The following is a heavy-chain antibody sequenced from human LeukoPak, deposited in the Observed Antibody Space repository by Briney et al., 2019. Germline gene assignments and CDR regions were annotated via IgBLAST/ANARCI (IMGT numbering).Heavy chain of an antibody. J-gene: IGHJ4*02. V-gene: IGHV3-33*06. CDR1: GFRFRCYG. CDR2: IWYDGSNK. D-gene: IGHD2-15*01. Sequence: GGSLRLSCAACGFRFRCYGLRLVHQAPSKGLELVAVIWYDGSNKYYADSVKGRFTISRDNSKNTLYLQMNSLRAEDTAVYYCAKGSLVYWGQGTLVTVSS. CDR3: AKGSLVY.